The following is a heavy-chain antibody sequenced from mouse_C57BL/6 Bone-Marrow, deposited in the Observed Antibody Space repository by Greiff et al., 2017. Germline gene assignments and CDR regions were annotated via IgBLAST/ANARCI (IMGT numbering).Heavy chain of an antibody. J-gene: IGHJ2*01. CDR2: IDPSDSAT. D-gene: IGHD1-1*02. CDR1: GYTFTSYW. V-gene: IGHV1-52*01. CDR3: AREGGPYYFDY. Sequence: QVQLQQPGAELVRPGSSVTLSCKASGYTFTSYWMHWVQQRPIQGLEWIGNIDPSDSATHYNPKFKDKAKLTVDKSSSTAYMQLSSLTSENSAVYYCAREGGPYYFDYWGQGTTLTVSS.